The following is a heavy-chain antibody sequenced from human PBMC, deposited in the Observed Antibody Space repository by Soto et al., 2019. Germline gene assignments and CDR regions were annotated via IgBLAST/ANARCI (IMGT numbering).Heavy chain of an antibody. Sequence: EVQLLESGGGLVQPGGSLRLSCAASGFTFSSYAMSWVRQAPGKGLEWVSAISGSGGSTYYADSVKGRFTISRDNSKNSLYLQMNSLRAEDTAVYYCPKEQDIVVLVAATPDYWGQGTLVTVSS. CDR2: ISGSGGST. J-gene: IGHJ4*02. CDR3: PKEQDIVVLVAATPDY. D-gene: IGHD2-15*01. V-gene: IGHV3-23*01. CDR1: GFTFSSYA.